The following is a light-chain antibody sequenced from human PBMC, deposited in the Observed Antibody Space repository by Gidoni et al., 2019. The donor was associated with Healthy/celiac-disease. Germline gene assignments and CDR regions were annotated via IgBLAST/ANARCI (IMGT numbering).Light chain of an antibody. V-gene: IGKV1D-13*01. Sequence: GDRVTITCRASQGISSALAWYQQKPGKAPKLLIYDASSLESGVPSRFSGSGSGTDFTLTISSLQPEDFATYYCQQFNNYPTFXGXTKVEIK. CDR2: DAS. J-gene: IGKJ4*01. CDR1: QGISSA. CDR3: QQFNNYPT.